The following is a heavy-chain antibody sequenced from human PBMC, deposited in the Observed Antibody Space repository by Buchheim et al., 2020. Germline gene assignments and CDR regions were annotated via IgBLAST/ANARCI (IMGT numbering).Heavy chain of an antibody. Sequence: QVNLRESGPALVRPTQTLTLTCTISGFSVSTSGMCVSWVRQPPGKALEWLARIDWDDDIYYNPFLETRLSISKDSSKNKVVLTLTNMDPADTATYFCARMTDRGAVEYYFDYWGQGAL. D-gene: IGHD2/OR15-2a*01. CDR1: GFSVSTSGMC. CDR3: ARMTDRGAVEYYFDY. CDR2: IDWDDDI. J-gene: IGHJ4*02. V-gene: IGHV2-70*15.